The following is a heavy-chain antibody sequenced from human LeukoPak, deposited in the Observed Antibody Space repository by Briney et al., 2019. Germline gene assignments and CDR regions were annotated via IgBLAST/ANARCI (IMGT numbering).Heavy chain of an antibody. CDR3: ARESNYGDYVS. Sequence: GSLRLSCAASGFTFSSYAMHWVRQVPGKGLEWVAVIAYDGSSEYYADSVKGRFTISRDNSKNTLYLQMNSLRVDDTAMYYCARESNYGDYVSWGQGTLVTVSS. J-gene: IGHJ4*02. CDR2: IAYDGSSE. D-gene: IGHD4-17*01. V-gene: IGHV3-30*04. CDR1: GFTFSSYA.